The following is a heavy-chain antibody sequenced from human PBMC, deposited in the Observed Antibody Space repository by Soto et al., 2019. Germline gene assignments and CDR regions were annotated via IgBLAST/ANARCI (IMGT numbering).Heavy chain of an antibody. J-gene: IGHJ6*02. CDR1: GGTFSSYA. D-gene: IGHD1-26*01. Sequence: VASVKVSCKASGGTFSSYAISWVRQAPGQGLEWMGGIIPIFGTANYAQKFQGRVTITADKSTSTAYMELSSLRSEDTAVHYCARGPSWEDGMDVWGQGTTVTVSS. V-gene: IGHV1-69*06. CDR2: IIPIFGTA. CDR3: ARGPSWEDGMDV.